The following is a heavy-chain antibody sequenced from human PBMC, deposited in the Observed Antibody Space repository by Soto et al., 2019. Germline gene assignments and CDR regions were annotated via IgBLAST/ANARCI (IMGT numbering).Heavy chain of an antibody. Sequence: QMQLVQSGPEVKKPGTSVKVSCKASGFTFTSSAMQWVRQARGQRLEWIGWIVVGSGNTNYAQKFQERVTIPRDMSTSTAYMELSSLRSEDTAVYYCAADLTAGSSYRYWYFDLWGRGTLVTVSS. J-gene: IGHJ2*01. CDR1: GFTFTSSA. V-gene: IGHV1-58*02. CDR3: AADLTAGSSYRYWYFDL. CDR2: IVVGSGNT. D-gene: IGHD5-18*01.